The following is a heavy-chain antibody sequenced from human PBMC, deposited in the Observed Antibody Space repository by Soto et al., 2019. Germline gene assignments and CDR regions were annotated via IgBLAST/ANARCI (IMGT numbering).Heavy chain of an antibody. CDR1: GYTFIRYG. CDR2: IRPYNDYT. Sequence: QVQLVQSAGEVKKPGASVKVSCKASGYTFIRYGITWVRQAPGQGLEWMGWIRPYNDYTIYAQKLQGRVTMTTDTSTRTGYRDLRSLKSDDTAVYYCARGGYYDNAWGKLSHYGLDVWGQGPSVTVSS. CDR3: ARGGYYDNAWGKLSHYGLDV. J-gene: IGHJ6*02. D-gene: IGHD3-16*01. V-gene: IGHV1-18*01.